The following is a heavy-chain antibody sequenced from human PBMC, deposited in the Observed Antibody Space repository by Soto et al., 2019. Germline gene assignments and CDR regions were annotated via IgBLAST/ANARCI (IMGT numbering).Heavy chain of an antibody. CDR3: ARDPRAYSSSWYLDY. Sequence: ASVKVSCKASGYTFTGYYMHWVRQAPVQGLEWMGWITPNSGGTNYAQKFQGWVTMTRDTSISTAYMELSRLRSDDTAVYYCARDPRAYSSSWYLDYRGQGTLVTVSS. V-gene: IGHV1-2*04. D-gene: IGHD6-13*01. CDR1: GYTFTGYY. J-gene: IGHJ4*02. CDR2: ITPNSGGT.